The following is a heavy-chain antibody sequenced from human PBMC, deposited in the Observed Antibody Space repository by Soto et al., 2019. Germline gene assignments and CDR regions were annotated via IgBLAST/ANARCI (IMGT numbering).Heavy chain of an antibody. J-gene: IGHJ5*02. V-gene: IGHV3-30*18. CDR2: ISSDGNEE. CDR3: AKLQGTWAAWFDP. Sequence: QVQLLESGGGVVQPGRSLRLSCAASRFTFSSYGMHWVRQAPGKGLDWVAVISSDGNEEYYADSVRGRFTISRDNSKNTLYLQMNSLKPEDTSVYYCAKLQGTWAAWFDPWGQGTLVTVSS. CDR1: RFTFSSYG. D-gene: IGHD3-10*01.